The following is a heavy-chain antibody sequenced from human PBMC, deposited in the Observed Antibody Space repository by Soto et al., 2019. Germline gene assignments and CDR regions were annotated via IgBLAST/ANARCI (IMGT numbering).Heavy chain of an antibody. CDR2: ISGSGGST. CDR1: GFTFSSYA. CDR3: AKSALVTFGDSYYFDY. Sequence: VQLLESGGGLVQPGGSLRLSCAASGFTFSSYAMSWVRQAPGKGLEWVSAISGSGGSTYYADSVKGRFTISRDNSKNTLYLQMNSLRAEDTAVYYCAKSALVTFGDSYYFDYWGQGTLVTVSS. J-gene: IGHJ4*02. V-gene: IGHV3-23*01. D-gene: IGHD3-16*01.